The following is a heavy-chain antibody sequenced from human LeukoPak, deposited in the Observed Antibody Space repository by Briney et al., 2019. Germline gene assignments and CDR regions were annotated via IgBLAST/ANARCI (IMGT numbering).Heavy chain of an antibody. V-gene: IGHV4-34*01. J-gene: IGHJ3*02. CDR1: GGSFSGYY. D-gene: IGHD3-9*01. Sequence: SETLSLTCAVYGGSFSGYYWSWIRQPPGKGLEWIGEINYSGSTNYNPSLKSRVTISVDTSKNQFSLKLSSVTAADTAVYYCASASSYDILTGYNDAFDIWGQGTMVTVSS. CDR3: ASASSYDILTGYNDAFDI. CDR2: INYSGST.